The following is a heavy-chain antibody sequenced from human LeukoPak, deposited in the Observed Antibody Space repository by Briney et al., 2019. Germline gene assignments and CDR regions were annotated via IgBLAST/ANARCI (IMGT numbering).Heavy chain of an antibody. V-gene: IGHV3-9*01. D-gene: IGHD6-19*01. CDR3: ARGVYSSGWYPDNFDY. Sequence: GGSLRLSCAASGFTFDDYAMHWVRQAPGKGLEWVSGISWNSGSIGYADSVKGRFTISRDNAKNSLYLQMNSLRAEDTAVYYCARGVYSSGWYPDNFDYWGQGTLVTVSS. J-gene: IGHJ4*02. CDR1: GFTFDDYA. CDR2: ISWNSGSI.